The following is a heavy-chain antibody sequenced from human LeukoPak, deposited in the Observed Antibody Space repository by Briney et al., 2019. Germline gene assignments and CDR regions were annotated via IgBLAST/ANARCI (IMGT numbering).Heavy chain of an antibody. Sequence: ASVKVSCKASGSTFISYDIDWVRQATGQGRGGMGWTDPKIGNIDYAQKCQSRVTMTRNTSINTAYMELSSRRSDDTAVYFCARGVGGLGNMDVWGKGTTVIISS. D-gene: IGHD3-16*01. V-gene: IGHV1-8*01. J-gene: IGHJ6*03. CDR3: ARGVGGLGNMDV. CDR1: GSTFISYD. CDR2: TDPKIGNI.